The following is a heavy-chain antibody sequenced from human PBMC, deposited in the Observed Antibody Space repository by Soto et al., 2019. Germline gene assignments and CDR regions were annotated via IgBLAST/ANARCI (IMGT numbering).Heavy chain of an antibody. CDR2: IYYSGST. V-gene: IGHV4-59*01. Sequence: SETVSLTCTVSGGSISSYYWSWIRQPPGKGLEWIGYIYYSGSTNYNPSLKSRVTISVDTSKNQFSLKLSSVTAADTAVYYCARGTTVTTDYYYGMDVWGQGTTVTVSS. CDR1: GGSISSYY. CDR3: ARGTTVTTDYYYGMDV. D-gene: IGHD4-4*01. J-gene: IGHJ6*02.